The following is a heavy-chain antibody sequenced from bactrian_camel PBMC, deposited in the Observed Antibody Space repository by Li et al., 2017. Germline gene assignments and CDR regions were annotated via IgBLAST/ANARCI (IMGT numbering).Heavy chain of an antibody. V-gene: IGHV3S54*01. CDR3: AAVQREGCPLMAKGTLVTATY. CDR2: IYTGSGNT. Sequence: HVQLVESGGGSVQAGGSLRLSCAASGYTYNRNGMAWFRQAPGKEREGVARIYTGSGNTYYADSVKGRFTISQDNTWNTLYLQMNILKPEDTATYYCAAVQREGCPLMAKGTLVTATYWGQGT. J-gene: IGHJ4*01. D-gene: IGHD3*01. CDR1: GYTYNRNG.